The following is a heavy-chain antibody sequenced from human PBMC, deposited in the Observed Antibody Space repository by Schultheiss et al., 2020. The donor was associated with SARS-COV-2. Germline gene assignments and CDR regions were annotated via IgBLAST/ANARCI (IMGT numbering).Heavy chain of an antibody. CDR2: ISSSGSTI. J-gene: IGHJ6*02. D-gene: IGHD4-17*01. Sequence: LSLTCAVYGGSFSGYYWSWIRQPPGKGLEWVSYISSSGSTIYYADSVKGRFTISRDNAKNSLYLQMNSLRAEDTAVYYCARLDYGDYYYYGMDVWGRGATVTVSS. CDR3: ARLDYGDYYYYGMDV. V-gene: IGHV3-11*01. CDR1: GGSFSGYY.